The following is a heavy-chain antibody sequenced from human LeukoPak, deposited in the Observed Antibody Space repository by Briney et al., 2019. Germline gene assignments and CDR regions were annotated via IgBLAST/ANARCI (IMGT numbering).Heavy chain of an antibody. Sequence: GGSLRLSCAASGYTFSTYAMNWVRQAPGKGLEWVSTIINSGGSTYYADSVKGRFTISRDNAKNSLFLQMSSLRAEDTALYYCARGTVTQDWYFDLWGRGTLVTVSS. CDR2: IINSGGST. CDR3: ARGTVTQDWYFDL. CDR1: GYTFSTYA. D-gene: IGHD4-17*01. J-gene: IGHJ2*01. V-gene: IGHV3-23*01.